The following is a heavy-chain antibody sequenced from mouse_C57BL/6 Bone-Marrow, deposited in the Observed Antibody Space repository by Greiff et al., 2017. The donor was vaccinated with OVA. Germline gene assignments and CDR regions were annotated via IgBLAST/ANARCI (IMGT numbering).Heavy chain of an antibody. D-gene: IGHD1-1*01. CDR3: ARHYGSRGYYFDY. CDR2: INPNNGGT. V-gene: IGHV1-22*01. Sequence: EVQLQQSGPELVKPGASVKMSCKASGYTFTDYNMHWVKQSHGKSLEWIGYINPNNGGTSYNQKFKGKATLTVNKSSSTAYMELRSLTSEDSAVYYCARHYGSRGYYFDYWGQGTTLTVSS. J-gene: IGHJ2*01. CDR1: GYTFTDYN.